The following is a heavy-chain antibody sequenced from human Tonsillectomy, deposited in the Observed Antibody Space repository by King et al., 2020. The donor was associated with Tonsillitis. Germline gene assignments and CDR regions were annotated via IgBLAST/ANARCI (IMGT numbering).Heavy chain of an antibody. CDR1: GGSISSGDYS. V-gene: IGHV4-30-2*01. CDR3: ARDVLGVAATGVYHFGMDV. CDR2: IYPSGST. D-gene: IGHD2-15*01. J-gene: IGHJ6*02. Sequence: QLQLQESGSGLVRPSQTLSLTCTVSGGSISSGDYSWSWIRQPPGKGLEWIGYIYPSGSTNYNPSLKSRVTISDDTSKNQFSLKLRSVNAADTAVYYCARDVLGVAATGVYHFGMDVWGQGTTVTVSS.